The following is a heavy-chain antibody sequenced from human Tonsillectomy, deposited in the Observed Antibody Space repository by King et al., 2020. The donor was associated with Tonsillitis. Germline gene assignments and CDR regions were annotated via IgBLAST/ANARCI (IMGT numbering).Heavy chain of an antibody. V-gene: IGHV3-73*01. CDR1: GFTFSGSA. CDR3: TSTEGGSFDY. Sequence: QLVQSGGGLVQPGGSLKLSCAASGFTFSGSAMHWVRQASGKGLEWVGRIRSKANSYATAYSASVKGRFTISRDDSKNTAYLQMKRLKTEDTAVYYCTSTEGGSFDYWGQGTLVTVSS. CDR2: IRSKANSYAT. J-gene: IGHJ4*02. D-gene: IGHD3-16*01.